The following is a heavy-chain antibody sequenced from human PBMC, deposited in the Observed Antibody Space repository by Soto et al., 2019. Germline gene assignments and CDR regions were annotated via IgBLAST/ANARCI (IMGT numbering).Heavy chain of an antibody. Sequence: LGESLKISCKGSGYSFTSYWIGWVRQMPGKGPEWMGIIYPGDSDARYSPSFQGQVTISADKSINTAYLQWSSLKASDTAVYYCARHLTYFYDSSGYYYDAFDIWGQGTMVTVSS. V-gene: IGHV5-51*01. D-gene: IGHD3-22*01. CDR1: GYSFTSYW. J-gene: IGHJ3*02. CDR2: IYPGDSDA. CDR3: ARHLTYFYDSSGYYYDAFDI.